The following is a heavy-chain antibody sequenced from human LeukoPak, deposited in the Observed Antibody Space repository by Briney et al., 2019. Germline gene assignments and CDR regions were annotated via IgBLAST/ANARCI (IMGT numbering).Heavy chain of an antibody. Sequence: SETLSLTCTVSGDSISSYYWSWIRQPPGKGLEWIGCVYNSGSTNYNPSLKSRAIISVDTSKNRFSLKLSSVTAADTAVYYCARHVVNYYDSPYSDLWGRGPLVTVSS. V-gene: IGHV4-59*08. CDR3: ARHVVNYYDSPYSDL. CDR2: VYNSGST. D-gene: IGHD3-22*01. J-gene: IGHJ2*01. CDR1: GDSISSYY.